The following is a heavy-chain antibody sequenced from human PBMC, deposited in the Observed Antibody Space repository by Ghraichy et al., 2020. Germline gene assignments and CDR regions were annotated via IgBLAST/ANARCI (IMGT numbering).Heavy chain of an antibody. Sequence: SVKVSCKASGGTFSSYAISWVRQAPGQGLEWMGGTIPIFGTANYAQKFQGRVTITADESTSTAYMELSSLRSEDTAVYYCARDRVKTTFYYYYGMDVWGQGTTVTVSS. CDR3: ARDRVKTTFYYYYGMDV. J-gene: IGHJ6*02. CDR2: TIPIFGTA. V-gene: IGHV1-69*13. D-gene: IGHD1-7*01. CDR1: GGTFSSYA.